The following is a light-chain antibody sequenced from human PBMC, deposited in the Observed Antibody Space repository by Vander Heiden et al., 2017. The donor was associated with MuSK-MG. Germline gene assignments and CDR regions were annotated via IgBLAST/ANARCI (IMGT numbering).Light chain of an antibody. J-gene: IGLJ2*01. Sequence: QSVLTQPPSVSGAPGQRVPMSCTGSSSNIGAGYDVHWYQQLPGTAPKLLIYDNKNRPSGVPDRFSGSKSGTSASLAITGLQAEDEADYYCQSFDSSLSGSVVFGGGTKLTVL. CDR2: DNK. V-gene: IGLV1-40*01. CDR3: QSFDSSLSGSVV. CDR1: SSNIGAGYD.